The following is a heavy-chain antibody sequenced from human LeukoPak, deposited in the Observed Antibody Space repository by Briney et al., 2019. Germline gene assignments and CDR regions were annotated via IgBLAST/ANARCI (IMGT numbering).Heavy chain of an antibody. CDR3: AKDLSGSGSYYPLDY. CDR2: VDGRGSST. D-gene: IGHD3-10*01. CDR1: GFTFNSYA. V-gene: IGHV3-23*01. Sequence: PGGSLRLSCSASGFTFNSYALIWLRQAPGKELEGVSAVDGRGSSTYYADSVKGRFTISRDNSNNTLYLQMNSLRAEDTAEYCCAKDLSGSGSYYPLDYWGQGTLVTVSS. J-gene: IGHJ4*02.